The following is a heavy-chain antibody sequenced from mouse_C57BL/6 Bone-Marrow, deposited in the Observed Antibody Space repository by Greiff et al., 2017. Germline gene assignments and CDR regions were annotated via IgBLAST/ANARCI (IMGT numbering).Heavy chain of an antibody. CDR1: GYTFTSYW. CDR3: ARGILIRDGYFDV. CDR2: INPSNGGT. D-gene: IGHD5-1-1*01. V-gene: IGHV1-53*01. J-gene: IGHJ1*03. Sequence: QVQLQQPGTELVKPGASGYTFTSYWMHWVKQRPGHGLEWIGNINPSNGGTNYNEKFKSKATLTVDKSSSTADMQLSSLTSEDSAVYYCARGILIRDGYFDVWGTGTTVTVSS.